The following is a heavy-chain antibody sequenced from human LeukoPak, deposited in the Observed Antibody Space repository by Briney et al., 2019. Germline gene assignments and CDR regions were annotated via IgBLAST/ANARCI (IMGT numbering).Heavy chain of an antibody. V-gene: IGHV4-59*01. CDR3: ARGMPQYRGFVWFDP. CDR2: IYYSGST. CDR1: GGSISSYY. D-gene: IGHD2-2*01. J-gene: IGHJ5*02. Sequence: SETLSLTCTVSGGSISSYYWGWIRQPPGKGLEWIGYIYYSGSTNYNPSLKSRVTISVDTSKNQFSLKLSSVTAADTAVYYCARGMPQYRGFVWFDPWGQGTLVTVSS.